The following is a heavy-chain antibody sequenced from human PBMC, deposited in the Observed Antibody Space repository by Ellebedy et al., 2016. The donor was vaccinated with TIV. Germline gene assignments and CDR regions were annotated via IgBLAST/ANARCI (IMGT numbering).Heavy chain of an antibody. D-gene: IGHD6-19*01. CDR3: ASRSYSSGWYSP. V-gene: IGHV1-3*01. CDR2: INAGNGNT. J-gene: IGHJ5*02. Sequence: AASVKVSCKASGYTFTSYAMHWVRQASGQRLEWMGWINAGNGNTKYSQKFQGRVTITSDTSASTAYMELSSLRSEDTAVYYCASRSYSSGWYSPWGQGTLVTISS. CDR1: GYTFTSYA.